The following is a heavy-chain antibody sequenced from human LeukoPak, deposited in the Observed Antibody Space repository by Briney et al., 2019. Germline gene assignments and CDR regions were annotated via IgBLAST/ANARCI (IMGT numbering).Heavy chain of an antibody. CDR2: IYTSGST. J-gene: IGHJ3*02. V-gene: IGHV4-4*07. D-gene: IGHD3-10*01. CDR3: ARSLPRCGYTAGRFRSYCAFDI. Sequence: SETLSLTCTVSGGSISSYYWSWIRQPAGKGLEWIGRIYTSGSTNYNPSLKSRVTMSVDTSKNQFSLKLSSVTAADTAVYYCARSLPRCGYTAGRFRSYCAFDIWGQGTMVTVSS. CDR1: GGSISSYY.